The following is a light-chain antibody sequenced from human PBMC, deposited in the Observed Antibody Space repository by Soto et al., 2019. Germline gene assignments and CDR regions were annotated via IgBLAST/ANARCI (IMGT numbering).Light chain of an antibody. V-gene: IGLV2-14*03. CDR3: ISYTTSGTYV. J-gene: IGLJ1*01. CDR2: DVN. CDR1: SSDIGAYNY. Sequence: QSVLTQRASVSGSPGQSVAISCTGASSDIGAYNYVSWHQQHPGKAPKLMIYDVNNRPSGVSDRFSGSKSGYTASLTISGLQAEDEAEYYCISYTTSGTYVFGTGTKVTVL.